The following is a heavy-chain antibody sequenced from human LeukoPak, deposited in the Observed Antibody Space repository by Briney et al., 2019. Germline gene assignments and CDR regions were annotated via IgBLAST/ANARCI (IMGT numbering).Heavy chain of an antibody. Sequence: GGSLRLSCAASGFTFSSHWMSWVRQAPGKGLEWVANMKQDGSEKYYVDSVKGRFTISRDNAKNSLYLQMNGLRAEDTAVYYCARRTYCGGDCYYEDYWGQGTLVTVSS. CDR2: MKQDGSEK. V-gene: IGHV3-7*03. D-gene: IGHD2-21*02. J-gene: IGHJ4*02. CDR3: ARRTYCGGDCYYEDY. CDR1: GFTFSSHW.